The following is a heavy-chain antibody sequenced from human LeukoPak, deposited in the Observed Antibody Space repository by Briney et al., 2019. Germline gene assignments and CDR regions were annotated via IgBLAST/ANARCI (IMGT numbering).Heavy chain of an antibody. Sequence: EASVKVSCKVSGTSLTELSMHWVRQSPEKGLEWMGGSDPKDGKTVYAQKFQGRVTMTEDTSTETAYMELSSLRSEDTAVYYCATASLVKIITATTDTVDIWGQGTKVIVSS. V-gene: IGHV1-24*01. CDR3: ATASLVKIITATTDTVDI. CDR2: SDPKDGKT. D-gene: IGHD1-7*01. CDR1: GTSLTELS. J-gene: IGHJ3*02.